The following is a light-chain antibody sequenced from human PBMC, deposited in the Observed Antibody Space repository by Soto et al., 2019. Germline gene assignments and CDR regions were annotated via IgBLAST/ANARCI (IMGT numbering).Light chain of an antibody. CDR3: EIWNGGLRGV. CDR2: EDN. J-gene: IGLJ2*01. CDR1: SSNIGSNF. V-gene: IGLV1-51*01. Sequence: QSVLTQPPSVSAAPGQKVTIYCSGSSSNIGSNFVSWYQQLPGTAPKLLIYEDNKRPSGIPDRFSGSKSGTSATLGITGLQPGEGADYYCEIWNGGLRGVLGGGTKVTVL.